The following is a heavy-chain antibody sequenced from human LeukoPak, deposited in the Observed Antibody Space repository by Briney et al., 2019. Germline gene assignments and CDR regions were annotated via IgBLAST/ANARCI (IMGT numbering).Heavy chain of an antibody. V-gene: IGHV1-18*01. Sequence: ASVKVSCKASGYTFTSYGISWVRQAPGQGLEWMGWISAYNGNTNYAQKLQGRVTMTTDTSTSTAYMELRSLRSDDTAVYYCARHPIVVVPAAGYYMDVWGKGTMVTVSS. CDR2: ISAYNGNT. CDR3: ARHPIVVVPAAGYYMDV. D-gene: IGHD2-2*01. J-gene: IGHJ6*03. CDR1: GYTFTSYG.